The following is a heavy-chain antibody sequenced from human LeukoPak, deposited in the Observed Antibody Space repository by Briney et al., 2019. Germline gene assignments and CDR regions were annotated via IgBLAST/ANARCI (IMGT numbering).Heavy chain of an antibody. CDR2: IWYDGSNK. Sequence: GRSLRLSCAASGFTFNNYGMHWVRQAPGKGLEWMALIWYDGSNKYYADSVKGRFTISRDNSKNTLYLQMNSLRAEDTAVYYCAKGRGTSEPYYYGMDVWGQGTTVTVSS. J-gene: IGHJ6*02. V-gene: IGHV3-33*06. CDR3: AKGRGTSEPYYYGMDV. D-gene: IGHD2-2*01. CDR1: GFTFNNYG.